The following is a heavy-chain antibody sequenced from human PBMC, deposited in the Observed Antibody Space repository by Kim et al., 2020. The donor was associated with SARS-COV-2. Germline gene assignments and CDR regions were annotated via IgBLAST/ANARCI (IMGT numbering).Heavy chain of an antibody. J-gene: IGHJ4*02. CDR1: GGSFSGYY. V-gene: IGHV4-34*01. CDR3: ARGSSWTI. Sequence: SETLSLTCAVYGGSFSGYYWSWIRQPPGKGLEWIGEINHSGSTNYNPSLKSRVTISVDTSKNQFSLKLSSVTAADTAVYYCARGSSWTIWGQGTLVTVSS. CDR2: INHSGST. D-gene: IGHD6-13*01.